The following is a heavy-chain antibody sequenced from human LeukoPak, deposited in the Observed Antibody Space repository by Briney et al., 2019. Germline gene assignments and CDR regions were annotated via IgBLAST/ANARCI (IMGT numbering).Heavy chain of an antibody. J-gene: IGHJ6*01. CDR1: GFTFSSHG. V-gene: IGHV3-33*01. CDR3: ARDRITMVRGVILYYYGMDV. CDR2: IWYDGSNK. D-gene: IGHD3-10*01. Sequence: GGSLRLSCAASGFTFSSHGMHWVRQAPGKGLKWVAVIWYDGSNKYYADSVKGRFTISRDNSKNTLYLQMNSLRAEDTAVYYCARDRITMVRGVILYYYGMDVWGQGTTVTVSS.